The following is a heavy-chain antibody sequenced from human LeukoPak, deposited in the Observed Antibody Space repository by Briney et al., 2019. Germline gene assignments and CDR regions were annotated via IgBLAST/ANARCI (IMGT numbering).Heavy chain of an antibody. D-gene: IGHD3-3*01. J-gene: IGHJ4*02. CDR3: AKAKLRSFYFDY. V-gene: IGHV3-23*01. Sequence: PGGSXRLSCAASGFTFSSYAMSWVXQAPGKGLEWVSAISGSGGSTYYADSVKGRFTISRDNSKNTLYLQMNSLRAEDTAVYYCAKAKLRSFYFDYWGQGTLVTVSS. CDR1: GFTFSSYA. CDR2: ISGSGGST.